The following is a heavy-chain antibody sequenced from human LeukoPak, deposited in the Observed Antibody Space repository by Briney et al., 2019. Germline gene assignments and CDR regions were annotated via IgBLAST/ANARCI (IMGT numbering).Heavy chain of an antibody. V-gene: IGHV3-30-3*01. D-gene: IGHD6-19*01. CDR2: ISYDGSNK. J-gene: IGHJ4*02. CDR1: GFTFSSYW. CDR3: ARDRSSGWTTSPYDY. Sequence: GGSLRLSCAASGFTFSSYWMSWVRQAPGKGLEWVAVISYDGSNKYYADSVKGRFTISRDNSKNTLYLQMNSLRAEDTAVYYCARDRSSGWTTSPYDYWGQGTLVTVSS.